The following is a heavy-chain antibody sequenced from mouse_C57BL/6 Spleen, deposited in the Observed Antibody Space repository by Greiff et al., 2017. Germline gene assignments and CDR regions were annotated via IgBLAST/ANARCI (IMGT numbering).Heavy chain of an antibody. CDR2: ISSGGSYT. Sequence: EVKVVESGGDLVKPGGSLKLSCAASGFTFSSYGMSWVRQTPDKRLEWVATISSGGSYTYYPDSVTGRFTISRDNAKNTLYMQMSSLKSEDTAMYYCSKHSLRLFDYWGQGTTLTVSS. CDR1: GFTFSSYG. V-gene: IGHV5-6*01. J-gene: IGHJ2*01. D-gene: IGHD1-2*01. CDR3: SKHSLRLFDY.